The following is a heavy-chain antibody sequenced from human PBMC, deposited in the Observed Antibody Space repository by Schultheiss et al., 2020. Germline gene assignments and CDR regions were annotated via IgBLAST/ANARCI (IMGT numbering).Heavy chain of an antibody. CDR2: IYYSGST. V-gene: IGHV4-31*03. CDR1: GGSISNGNSY. D-gene: IGHD2-2*01. Sequence: SETLSLTCTVSGGSISNGNSYWSWIRQHPGKGLEWIGSIYYSGSTYYNPSLKSRVTISVDTSKNQFSLKLSSVTAADTAVYYCARERVVPAAMAFYYYYYMDVWGKGTTVNVYS. J-gene: IGHJ6*03. CDR3: ARERVVPAAMAFYYYYYMDV.